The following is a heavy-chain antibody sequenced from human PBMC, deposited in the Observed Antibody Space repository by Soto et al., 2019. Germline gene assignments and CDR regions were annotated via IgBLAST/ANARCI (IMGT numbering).Heavy chain of an antibody. Sequence: GGSLRLSCAASGFTFSSYGMHWVRQAPGKGLEWVAVISYDGSNKYYADSVKGRFTISRDNSKNTLYLQMNSLRAEDTAVYYCAKDLDPSFTVGWPGVNWFDPWGQGTLVTVS. CDR3: AKDLDPSFTVGWPGVNWFDP. V-gene: IGHV3-30*18. CDR2: ISYDGSNK. D-gene: IGHD4-4*01. CDR1: GFTFSSYG. J-gene: IGHJ5*02.